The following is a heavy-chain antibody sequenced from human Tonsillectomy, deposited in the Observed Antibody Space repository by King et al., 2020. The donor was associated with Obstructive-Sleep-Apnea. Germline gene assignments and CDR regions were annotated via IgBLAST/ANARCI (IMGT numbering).Heavy chain of an antibody. D-gene: IGHD6-13*01. J-gene: IGHJ3*02. V-gene: IGHV5-51*01. CDR1: GYNVTSYW. CDR3: ARQLAAAGAFDI. CDR2: ISPGDSDT. Sequence: QLVQSGAEVKKPGESLKISCKGFGYNVTSYWIGCVRHMPGKGLEWLGIISPGDSDTRYSPSFQGQVTISADKSISTAYLQWSSLKASDTAMYYCARQLAAAGAFDIWGQGTMVTVSS.